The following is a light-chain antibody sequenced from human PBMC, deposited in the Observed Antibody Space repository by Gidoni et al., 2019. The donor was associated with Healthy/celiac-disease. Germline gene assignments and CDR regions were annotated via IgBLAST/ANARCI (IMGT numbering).Light chain of an antibody. J-gene: IGLJ2*01. V-gene: IGLV3-1*01. CDR1: KLGDKY. Sequence: SYQLTQPPPLSVPPGQTASITCSGDKLGDKYACWYQQKPGQSPVLVIYQDSKRPSGIPERFSGSNSGNTATLTISGTQAMDEADYYCQAWDSSTAVFGGGTKLTVL. CDR3: QAWDSSTAV. CDR2: QDS.